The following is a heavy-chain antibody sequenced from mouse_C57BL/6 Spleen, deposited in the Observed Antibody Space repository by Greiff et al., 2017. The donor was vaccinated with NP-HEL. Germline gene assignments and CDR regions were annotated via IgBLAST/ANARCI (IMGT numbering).Heavy chain of an antibody. CDR2: IFPGSGST. D-gene: IGHD1-1*01. CDR1: GYTFTDYY. CDR3: ARTFYYAFRAMDY. Sequence: ESGPELVKPGASVKISCKASGYTFTDYYINWVKQRPGQGLEWIGWIFPGSGSTYYNEKFKGKATLTVDKSSSTAYMLLSSLTSEDSAVYFCARTFYYAFRAMDYWGQGTSVTVSS. V-gene: IGHV1-75*01. J-gene: IGHJ4*01.